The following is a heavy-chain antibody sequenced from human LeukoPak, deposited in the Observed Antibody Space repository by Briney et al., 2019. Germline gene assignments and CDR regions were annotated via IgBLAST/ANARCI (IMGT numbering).Heavy chain of an antibody. V-gene: IGHV1-18*01. J-gene: IGHJ4*02. Sequence: GASVKVSCKASGYAFGIYGISWVRQAPGQGPEWMAWISPYNGYTDYAQNLQARVTLTTDTSTSTAYMEMFSLRSDDTAVYYCVRDGGSESPTRDYWGQGTLVTVSS. D-gene: IGHD3-16*01. CDR3: VRDGGSESPTRDY. CDR1: GYAFGIYG. CDR2: ISPYNGYT.